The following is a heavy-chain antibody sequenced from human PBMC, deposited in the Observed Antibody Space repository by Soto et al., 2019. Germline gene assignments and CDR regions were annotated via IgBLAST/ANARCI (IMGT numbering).Heavy chain of an antibody. D-gene: IGHD2-2*01. V-gene: IGHV4-31*03. CDR2: NYHSGTT. CDR3: ARVRVNQLLWLFDP. CDR1: GGSISSGGYY. Sequence: QVQLQESGPGLVKPSQTLSLTCTVSGGSISSGGYYWSWIRQQPGKGLEWIGYNYHSGTTYYKPALKRRCTLSVDTAKNQFSLKLTSLTAADTAVYYCARVRVNQLLWLFDPWGLGTLVTVSS. J-gene: IGHJ5*02.